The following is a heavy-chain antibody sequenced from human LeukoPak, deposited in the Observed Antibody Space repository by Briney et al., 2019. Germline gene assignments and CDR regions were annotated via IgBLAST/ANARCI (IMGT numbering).Heavy chain of an antibody. D-gene: IGHD2-15*01. CDR2: IYYSGST. CDR1: GGSISSYY. J-gene: IGHJ6*03. CDR3: ARCLTHCSGGSCYYYCYYMDV. Sequence: SETLSLTCTVSGGSISSYYWSWIRQPPGKGLEWIGYIYYSGSTNYNPSLKSRVTISVDTSKNQFSLKLSSVTAADTAVYYCARCLTHCSGGSCYYYCYYMDVWGKGTTVTVSS. V-gene: IGHV4-59*12.